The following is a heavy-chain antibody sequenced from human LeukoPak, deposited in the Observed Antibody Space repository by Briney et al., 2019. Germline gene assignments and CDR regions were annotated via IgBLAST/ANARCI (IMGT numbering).Heavy chain of an antibody. CDR1: GFTFSSYG. J-gene: IGHJ4*02. CDR3: AKDRDGYNSPFDY. D-gene: IGHD5-24*01. V-gene: IGHV3-30*02. CDR2: IRYDGSNK. Sequence: GGSLRLSCAASGFTFSSYGMHWVRQAPGKGLEWVAFIRYDGSNKYYADSVRGRFTISRDNSKNTLNLQMDSLRPEDTAVYYCAKDRDGYNSPFDYWGQGTLVTVSS.